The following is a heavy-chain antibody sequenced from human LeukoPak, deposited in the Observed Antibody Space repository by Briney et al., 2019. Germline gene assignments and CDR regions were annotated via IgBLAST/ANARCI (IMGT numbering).Heavy chain of an antibody. CDR3: TTDYYDFWSGYPPSWGMDV. J-gene: IGHJ6*02. CDR1: GFTFSNAW. D-gene: IGHD3-3*01. Sequence: GGSLRLSCAASGFTFSNAWMSWVRQAPGKGLEWVGRIKSKTDGGTTDYAAPVKGRSTISRDDSKNTLYLQMNSLKTEDTAVYYCTTDYYDFWSGYPPSWGMDVWGQGTTVTVSS. V-gene: IGHV3-15*01. CDR2: IKSKTDGGTT.